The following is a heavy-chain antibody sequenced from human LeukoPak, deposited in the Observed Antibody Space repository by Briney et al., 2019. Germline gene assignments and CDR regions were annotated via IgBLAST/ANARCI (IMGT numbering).Heavy chain of an antibody. J-gene: IGHJ4*02. Sequence: SETLSLTCTVSGGSISSGGYYWSWIRQHPGKGLEWIGYIYYSGSTYYNPSLKSRVTISVDTSKNQFSLKLSSVTAADTAVYYCARHSGSSSGWYAGFDYWGQGTLVTVSS. D-gene: IGHD6-19*01. V-gene: IGHV4-31*03. CDR3: ARHSGSSSGWYAGFDY. CDR1: GGSISSGGYY. CDR2: IYYSGST.